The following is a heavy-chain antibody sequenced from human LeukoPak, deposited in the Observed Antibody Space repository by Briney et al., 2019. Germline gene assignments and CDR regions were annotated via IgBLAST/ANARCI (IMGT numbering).Heavy chain of an antibody. J-gene: IGHJ4*02. CDR2: IYYSGST. Sequence: PSETLSLTCAVSGGSISSYYWSWIRQPPGKGLEWIGYIYYSGSTNYNPSLKSRVTISVDTSKNQFSLKLSSVTAADTAVYYCARHLRDGFAFDYWGQGTLVTVSS. CDR3: ARHLRDGFAFDY. V-gene: IGHV4-59*08. CDR1: GGSISSYY. D-gene: IGHD5-24*01.